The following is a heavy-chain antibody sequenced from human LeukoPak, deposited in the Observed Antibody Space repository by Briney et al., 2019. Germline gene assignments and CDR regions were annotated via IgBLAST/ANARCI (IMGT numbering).Heavy chain of an antibody. D-gene: IGHD1-26*01. CDR2: ITGNNGNT. Sequence: ASVKISCKTSGYTFSGYGVSWLRQAPGQGLEWMGWITGNNGNTNYAPSLQGRVIMTKDTSTNTVYMELTSLRSDDTAVYYCARDQRNSGSYRFEYWGQGTLVTVSS. J-gene: IGHJ4*02. CDR3: ARDQRNSGSYRFEY. V-gene: IGHV1-18*01. CDR1: GYTFSGYG.